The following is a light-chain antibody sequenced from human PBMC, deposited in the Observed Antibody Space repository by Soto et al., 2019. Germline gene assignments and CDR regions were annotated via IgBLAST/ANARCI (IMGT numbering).Light chain of an antibody. CDR3: QLSYSFWP. CDR2: AAS. V-gene: IGKV1-39*01. J-gene: IGKJ1*01. CDR1: QSISRY. Sequence: DIQMTQSPSSLSASVGDRVTITCRASQSISRYLNWYQHKPGKAPNLLIYAASSLQSGVPSRFSGSGSGTDFTLTISGLQPEDCATYYCQLSYSFWPFGQGTKVDIK.